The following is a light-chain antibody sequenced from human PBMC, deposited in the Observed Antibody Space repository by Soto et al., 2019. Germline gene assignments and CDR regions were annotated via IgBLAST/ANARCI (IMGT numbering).Light chain of an antibody. CDR1: QVISGDH. V-gene: IGKV3-20*01. CDR3: QQYGSSPYT. J-gene: IGKJ2*01. CDR2: GAS. Sequence: EIVLTQSPGTLSLSPGERATLSCGASQVISGDHLAWYQHKPGQAPRLLLYGASNRATGIPDRFSGSGSGTDFTLTISRLEPEDFAVYSCQQYGSSPYTFGQGTKLEIK.